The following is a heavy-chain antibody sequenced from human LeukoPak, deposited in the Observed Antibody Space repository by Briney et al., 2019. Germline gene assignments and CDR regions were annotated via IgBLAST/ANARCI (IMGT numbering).Heavy chain of an antibody. Sequence: PGGSLGLSCAASGFTVSINYMSWVRQAPGKGLEWVSVINSDGSAYYADSVKGRFTISRDNSKNTLYLQINSLRAEDTAVYYCARLAGGSSGPLDYWGQGTLVTVSS. CDR2: INSDGSA. J-gene: IGHJ4*02. D-gene: IGHD3-22*01. CDR3: ARLAGGSSGPLDY. V-gene: IGHV3-66*01. CDR1: GFTVSINY.